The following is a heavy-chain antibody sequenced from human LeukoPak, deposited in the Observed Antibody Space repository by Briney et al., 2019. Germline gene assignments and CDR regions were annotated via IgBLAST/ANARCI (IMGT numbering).Heavy chain of an antibody. J-gene: IGHJ5*02. Sequence: SETLSLTCAVSGGSISSYYWSWIRQPPGKGLEWFGSMYHSGSTYYNPSLKSRVTISVDTSKNQFSLKLSSVTAADTAVYYCARGDFWSGYYCFDPWGQGTLVTVSS. V-gene: IGHV4-38-2*01. D-gene: IGHD3-3*01. CDR3: ARGDFWSGYYCFDP. CDR2: MYHSGST. CDR1: GGSISSYY.